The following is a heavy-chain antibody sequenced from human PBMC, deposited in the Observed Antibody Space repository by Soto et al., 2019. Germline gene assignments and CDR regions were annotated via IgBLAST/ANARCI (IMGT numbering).Heavy chain of an antibody. V-gene: IGHV1-69*06. D-gene: IGHD4-17*01. CDR2: IIPMFSTT. J-gene: IGHJ4*02. Sequence: ASVKVSCKASGGTFSSYTISWVRQAPGQGLEWMGGIIPMFSTTNYAQKFQGRVMITADKSASTAYMELSSLRSEDTAVYYCARVGTTVITNYFDYWGQGTLVTVS. CDR1: GGTFSSYT. CDR3: ARVGTTVITNYFDY.